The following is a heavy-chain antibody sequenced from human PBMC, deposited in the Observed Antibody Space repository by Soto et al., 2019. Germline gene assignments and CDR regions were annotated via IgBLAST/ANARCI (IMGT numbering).Heavy chain of an antibody. Sequence: QVQLVQSGAEVKKPGASVKVSCKASGYTFANYDINWVRQATGQGLEWMGWMNPKSGNTGYAQKFQGRVAMTRDNSVDTAYIELSSLISDDTAIYYCARGDNIRYCIAGACYSRSGWFGPWGQGTLVTVSS. CDR3: ARGDNIRYCIAGACYSRSGWFGP. V-gene: IGHV1-8*02. D-gene: IGHD2-15*01. J-gene: IGHJ5*02. CDR2: MNPKSGNT. CDR1: GYTFANYD.